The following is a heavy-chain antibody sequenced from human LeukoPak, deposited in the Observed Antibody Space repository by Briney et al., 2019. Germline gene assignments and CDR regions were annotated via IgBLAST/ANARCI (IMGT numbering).Heavy chain of an antibody. J-gene: IGHJ4*02. Sequence: GGSLRLSCAASGFTFDDYAMHWVRQAPGKGLEWVSGISWNSGSIGYADSVKGRFTISRDNAKNSLYLQRNSLRAEDTALYYCAKDLAYGSGSAFDYWGQGTLVTVSS. CDR1: GFTFDDYA. V-gene: IGHV3-9*01. CDR2: ISWNSGSI. D-gene: IGHD3-10*01. CDR3: AKDLAYGSGSAFDY.